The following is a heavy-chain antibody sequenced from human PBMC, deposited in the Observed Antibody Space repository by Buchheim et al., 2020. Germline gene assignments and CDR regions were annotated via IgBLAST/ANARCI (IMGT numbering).Heavy chain of an antibody. D-gene: IGHD3-22*01. CDR1: GFTFSSYA. CDR2: ISGSGGST. V-gene: IGHV3-23*01. J-gene: IGHJ6*02. Sequence: EVQLLESGGGLVQPGGSLRLSCAASGFTFSSYAMSWVRQAPGKGLEWVSAISGSGGSTYYADSGKGRFTIARDNAKNTLYLQMNSLRAEDTAVYYCAKVGNVVITTAYYYGMDVWGQGTT. CDR3: AKVGNVVITTAYYYGMDV.